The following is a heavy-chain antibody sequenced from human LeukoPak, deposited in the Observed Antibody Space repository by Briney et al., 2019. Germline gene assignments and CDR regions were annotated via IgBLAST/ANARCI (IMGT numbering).Heavy chain of an antibody. Sequence: ASVKVSCKASGYSFTGYYMHWVRRAPGQGLEWMGRINPNSGGTNCAQKFQGRVTMTRDTSISTAYMELSSLRSDDTAVYYCARDLSMTMVVTRDALDIWGQGTMVTVSS. V-gene: IGHV1-2*06. J-gene: IGHJ3*02. CDR3: ARDLSMTMVVTRDALDI. CDR1: GYSFTGYY. CDR2: INPNSGGT. D-gene: IGHD4-23*01.